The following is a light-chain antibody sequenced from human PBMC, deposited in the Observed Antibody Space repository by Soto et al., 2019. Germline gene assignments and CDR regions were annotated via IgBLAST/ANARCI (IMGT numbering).Light chain of an antibody. V-gene: IGKV1-5*03. CDR1: QSIGSG. J-gene: IGKJ1*01. CDR3: QQYDFYWT. CDR2: KAS. Sequence: DIQMTQSPSTLSASVGDRVTITCRASQSIGSGLAWYQQKPGKAPKLLIYKASTLESGVPLRFSGSGSGTEFTITITSLQPDDFATYYCQQYDFYWTFGQGTKVEIK.